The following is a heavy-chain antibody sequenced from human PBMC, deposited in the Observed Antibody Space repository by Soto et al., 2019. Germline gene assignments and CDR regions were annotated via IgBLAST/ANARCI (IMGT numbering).Heavy chain of an antibody. CDR1: GGSISSGDYY. V-gene: IGHV4-30-4*01. D-gene: IGHD6-13*01. Sequence: SETLSLTCTVSGGSISSGDYYWSWIRQPPGKGLEWIGYIYYSGSANYNPSLKSRVTILVDTSKSQFSLRLGSVTAADTAVYYCARRSRSLSSWFIDFWGRGTLVTVSS. CDR3: ARRSRSLSSWFIDF. CDR2: IYYSGSA. J-gene: IGHJ4*02.